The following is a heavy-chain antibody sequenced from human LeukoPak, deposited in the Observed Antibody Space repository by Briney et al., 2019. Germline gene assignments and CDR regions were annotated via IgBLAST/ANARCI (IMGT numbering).Heavy chain of an antibody. Sequence: SETLSLTCTVSGASISSDTYFWSWIRQPAGKGLEWIGRISSTGRTDYNPSLKSRATISVDTSKNQFSLRLSSVTAADTAVYYCARERREQLLPPYTRSVTYFDYWGQGTLVTVSS. CDR1: GASISSDTYF. CDR3: ARERREQLLPPYTRSVTYFDY. D-gene: IGHD2-2*01. CDR2: ISSTGRT. V-gene: IGHV4-61*10. J-gene: IGHJ4*02.